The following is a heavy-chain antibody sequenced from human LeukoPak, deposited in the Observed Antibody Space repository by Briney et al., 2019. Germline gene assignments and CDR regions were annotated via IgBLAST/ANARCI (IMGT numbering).Heavy chain of an antibody. CDR3: ARVTGYVMEDYFDY. D-gene: IGHD6-13*01. J-gene: IGHJ4*02. CDR2: IYYSWST. V-gene: IGHV4-59*01. CDR1: GGSISIYY. Sequence: SETLSLTCTVSGGSISIYYWSWIRQPPGKGLEGIGYIYYSWSTNYNPSLKSRVTISVDTSKNQFSLRLSSVTAADTAVYYCARVTGYVMEDYFDYWGQGPLVTVSS.